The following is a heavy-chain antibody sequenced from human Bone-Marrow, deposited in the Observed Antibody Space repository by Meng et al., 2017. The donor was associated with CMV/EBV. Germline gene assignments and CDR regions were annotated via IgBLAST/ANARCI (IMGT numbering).Heavy chain of an antibody. V-gene: IGHV3-30*02. D-gene: IGHD2-2*03. CDR2: IRYDGSNK. Sequence: GGSLRLSCAASGFTFSSYGMHWVRQAPGKGLEWVAFIRYDGSNKYYADSVKGRFTISRDNSRNTLYLQMNSLRAEDTAVYYCAKDALGYCSSTSCHYGMDVWGQGTTVTVSS. J-gene: IGHJ6*02. CDR3: AKDALGYCSSTSCHYGMDV. CDR1: GFTFSSYG.